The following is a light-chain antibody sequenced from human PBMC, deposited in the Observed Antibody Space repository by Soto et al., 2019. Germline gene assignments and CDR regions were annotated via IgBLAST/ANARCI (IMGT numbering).Light chain of an antibody. CDR2: DSN. CDR3: QSYGTSLSGLYV. Sequence: QSVLTQPPSVSGAPGQRVIISCTGSSSNIGAGRDVHWYRQFPGEAPKFLISDSNHRPSGVPDRFSVSKSGAFASLAITGLRPEDEGDYFCQSYGTSLSGLYVFGTGTKLTVL. CDR1: SSNIGAGRD. J-gene: IGLJ1*01. V-gene: IGLV1-40*01.